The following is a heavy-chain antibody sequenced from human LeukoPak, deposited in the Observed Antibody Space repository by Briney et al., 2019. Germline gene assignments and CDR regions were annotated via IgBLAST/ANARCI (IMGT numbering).Heavy chain of an antibody. D-gene: IGHD6-13*01. J-gene: IGHJ4*02. CDR2: ISAGGGST. CDR3: AKDAAGPEY. CDR1: GLTFSDYS. Sequence: GGSLRLSCAASGLTFSDYSMTWVRQARGKGLFWVSGISAGGGSTYYADSVKGRFTISRDNSRNTLYLEMNSLRAEDTAVYYCAKDAAGPEYWGQGTLVTVSS. V-gene: IGHV3-23*01.